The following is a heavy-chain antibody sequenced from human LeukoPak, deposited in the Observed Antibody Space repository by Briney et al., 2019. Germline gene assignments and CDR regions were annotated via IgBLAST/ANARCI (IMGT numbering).Heavy chain of an antibody. V-gene: IGHV3-7*03. J-gene: IGHJ6*02. CDR2: INHNGNVN. CDR1: GFTFSSYW. Sequence: GGSLRLSCAASGFTFSSYWMNWARQAPGKGLEWVASINHNGNVNYYVDSVKGRFTISRDNAKNSLYLQMSNLRAKDTAVYFCARGGGLDVWSQGATVTVSS. CDR3: ARGGGLDV. D-gene: IGHD3-16*01.